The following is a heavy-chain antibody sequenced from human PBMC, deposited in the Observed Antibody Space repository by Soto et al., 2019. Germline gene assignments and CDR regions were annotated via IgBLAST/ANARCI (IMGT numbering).Heavy chain of an antibody. Sequence: EVQLVESGGGLIPPGGSLRLSFAASGFLVNSAYMTWVRQAPGKGLEWLSMINSDGSTLYAESVKGRFTISRDNSKNRRDLQMNSLRAEDTAMYYCARSGYSFAWGYWGQGTLVIVTS. J-gene: IGHJ4*02. V-gene: IGHV3-53*01. D-gene: IGHD5-18*01. CDR2: INSDGST. CDR1: GFLVNSAY. CDR3: ARSGYSFAWGY.